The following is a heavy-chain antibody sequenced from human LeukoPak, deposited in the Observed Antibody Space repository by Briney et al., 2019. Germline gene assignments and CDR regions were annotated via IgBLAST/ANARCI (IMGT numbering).Heavy chain of an antibody. D-gene: IGHD2-2*01. Sequence: GGSLRLSCAASGFTFSSFAMSWVRQAPGKGLEWVSTISGSGGSTYYADSVKGRFTISRDNSKNTLYLQVNSLRAEDTAVYYCAKSGYCSSTSCYADYWGQGTLVTVSS. CDR3: AKSGYCSSTSCYADY. J-gene: IGHJ4*02. CDR1: GFTFSSFA. V-gene: IGHV3-23*01. CDR2: ISGSGGST.